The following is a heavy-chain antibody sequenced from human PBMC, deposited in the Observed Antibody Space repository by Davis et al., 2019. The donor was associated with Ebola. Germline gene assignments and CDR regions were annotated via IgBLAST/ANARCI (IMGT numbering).Heavy chain of an antibody. V-gene: IGHV3-23*01. CDR3: ARAYSSGWYDY. J-gene: IGHJ4*02. D-gene: IGHD6-19*01. CDR1: GFIFRSYV. Sequence: GESLKISCAASGFIFRSYVMSWVRQAPGKGLEWVSTFGTSGDTYYADSVKGRFTTSRDNSKNTLYLQMGSLRAEDMAVYYCARAYSSGWYDYWGQGTLVTVSS. CDR2: FGTSGDT.